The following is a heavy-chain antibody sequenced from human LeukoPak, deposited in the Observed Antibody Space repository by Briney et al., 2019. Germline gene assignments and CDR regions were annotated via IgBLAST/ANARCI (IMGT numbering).Heavy chain of an antibody. D-gene: IGHD6-19*01. CDR1: GFTFSSYA. CDR3: ARGVRIAVAGYIDY. CDR2: VSYDGSNK. J-gene: IGHJ4*02. V-gene: IGHV3-30*04. Sequence: GGSLRLSCAASGFTFSSYAMHWVRQAPGKGLEWVAAVSYDGSNKNYADSVKGRFTISRDNSKNTLYLQMNSLKAEDTAVYYCARGVRIAVAGYIDYWGQGTLVTVSS.